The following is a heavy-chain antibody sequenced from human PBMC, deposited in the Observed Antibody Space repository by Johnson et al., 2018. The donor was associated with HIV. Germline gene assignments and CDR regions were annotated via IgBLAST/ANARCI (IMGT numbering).Heavy chain of an antibody. D-gene: IGHD6-19*01. CDR2: IYSGGST. Sequence: MQLVESGGGLVQPGGSLRLSCAASGFTVSSNYMSWVRQAPGKGLEWVSVIYSGGSTYFTDSVRGRFTISRDNSRNTLFLQMNSLRVEDTAVYFCARRASGWHAFDIWGQGTMVTVSS. CDR1: GFTVSSNY. CDR3: ARRASGWHAFDI. V-gene: IGHV3-66*02. J-gene: IGHJ3*02.